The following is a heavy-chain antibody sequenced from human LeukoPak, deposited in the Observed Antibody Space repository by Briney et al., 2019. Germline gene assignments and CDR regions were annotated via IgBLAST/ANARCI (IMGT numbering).Heavy chain of an antibody. CDR1: GGSISSYC. Sequence: SETLSLTCTVSGGSISSYCWSWIRQPPGKGLEWIGYIYYSGSTNYNPSLKSRVTISVDTSKNQFSLKLSSVTAADTAVYYCARSGYRPYFDYWGQGTLVTVSS. J-gene: IGHJ4*02. CDR2: IYYSGST. V-gene: IGHV4-59*01. CDR3: ARSGYRPYFDY. D-gene: IGHD6-13*01.